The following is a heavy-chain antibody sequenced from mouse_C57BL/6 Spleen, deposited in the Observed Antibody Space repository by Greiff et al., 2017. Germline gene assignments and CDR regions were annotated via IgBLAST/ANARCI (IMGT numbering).Heavy chain of an antibody. CDR2: IDPSDSYT. CDR1: GYTFTSYW. J-gene: IGHJ3*01. D-gene: IGHD3-2*02. CDR3: ARRGQLRLQGFAY. V-gene: IGHV1-69*01. Sequence: QVHVKQPGAELVMPGASVKLSCKASGYTFTSYWMHWVKQRPGQGLEWIGEIDPSDSYTNYNQKFKGKSTLTVDKSSSTAYMQLSSLTSEDSAVYYCARRGQLRLQGFAYWGQGTLVTVSA.